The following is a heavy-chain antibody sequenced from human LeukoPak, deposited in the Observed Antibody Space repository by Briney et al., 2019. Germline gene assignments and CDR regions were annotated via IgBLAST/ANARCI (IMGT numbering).Heavy chain of an antibody. J-gene: IGHJ3*02. CDR1: GFTFSSYG. CDR2: ISYDGSNK. D-gene: IGHD6-19*01. V-gene: IGHV3-30*18. CDR3: AKDEHLHPGIAVAGHDAFDI. Sequence: PGGSLRLSFAASGFTFSSYGMHWVRQAPGKGLEWVAVISYDGSNKYYADSVKGRFTISRDNSKNTLYLQMNSLRAEDTAVYYCAKDEHLHPGIAVAGHDAFDIWGQGTMVTVSS.